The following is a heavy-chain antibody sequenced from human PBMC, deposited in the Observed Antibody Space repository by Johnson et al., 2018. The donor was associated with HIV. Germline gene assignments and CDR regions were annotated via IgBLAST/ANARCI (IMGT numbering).Heavy chain of an antibody. J-gene: IGHJ3*02. CDR2: ISFDGSNT. CDR1: GFTFSNYP. V-gene: IGHV3-30*14. CDR3: ARDQSNGWNRGAFDI. D-gene: IGHD6-19*01. Sequence: QVQLVESGGGVVQPGRSLRLSCAASGFTFSNYPMHWVRQAPGKGLEWVAVISFDGSNTFYADSVKGRFTISRDNSKNTLYLQMNSLRVEDTAVYYCARDQSNGWNRGAFDIWGQGTVVTVSS.